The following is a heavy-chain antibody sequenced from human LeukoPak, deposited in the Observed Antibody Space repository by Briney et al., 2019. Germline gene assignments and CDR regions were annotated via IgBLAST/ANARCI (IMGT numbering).Heavy chain of an antibody. D-gene: IGHD2-15*01. CDR1: GFAFEDYM. CDR3: AKGSSLGAADN. CDR2: ISWDGGTT. J-gene: IGHJ4*02. Sequence: GGSLRLSCAASGFAFEDYMMHWVRQAPGKGLEWVSLISWDGGTTDYSDSVKGRFTISRDNSRKSLYLQMNRLRIEDTAFYYCAKGSSLGAADNWGQGTLVTVSP. V-gene: IGHV3-43*01.